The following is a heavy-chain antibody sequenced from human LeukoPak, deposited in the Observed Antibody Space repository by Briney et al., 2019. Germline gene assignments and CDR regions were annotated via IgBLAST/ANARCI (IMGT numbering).Heavy chain of an antibody. V-gene: IGHV4-4*07. J-gene: IGHJ6*02. CDR2: IYTSGST. Sequence: SETLSLTCTVSGGSISSCYWSWIRQPAGKGLEWIGRIYTSGSTNYNPSLKSRVTMSVDTSKNQFSLKLSSVTAADTAVYYCAGSGDYYYYGMDVWGQGTTVTVSS. D-gene: IGHD2-8*02. CDR1: GGSISSCY. CDR3: AGSGDYYYYGMDV.